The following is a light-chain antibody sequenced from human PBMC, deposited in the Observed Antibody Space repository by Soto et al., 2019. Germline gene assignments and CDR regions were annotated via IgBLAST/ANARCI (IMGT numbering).Light chain of an antibody. CDR1: SNDIGAYKY. J-gene: IGLJ1*01. V-gene: IGLV2-14*01. CDR3: SSYTTGSTLYV. Sequence: QSVLTQPASVSGSPGQSITISCTGSSNDIGAYKYVSWYQQYPGKAPKLIIFGVSNRPSGVSNRFSGSKSGNTASLTIAGLQAEDEADYHCSSYTTGSTLYVFGGGTKVTVL. CDR2: GVS.